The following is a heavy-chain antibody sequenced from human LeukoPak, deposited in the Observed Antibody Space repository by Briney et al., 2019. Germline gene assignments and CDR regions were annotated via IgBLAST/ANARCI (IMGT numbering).Heavy chain of an antibody. CDR2: IRYDGSNK. V-gene: IGHV3-30*02. Sequence: GGSLRLSCAASGFTFSSYGMHWVRQAPGKGLEWVAFIRYDGSNKYYADSVKGRFTISRDNSKNTLYLQMNSLRAEDTAVYYCARVAVAAAPLRTYYYYMDVWGKGTTVTVSS. CDR1: GFTFSSYG. CDR3: ARVAVAAAPLRTYYYYMDV. D-gene: IGHD2-15*01. J-gene: IGHJ6*03.